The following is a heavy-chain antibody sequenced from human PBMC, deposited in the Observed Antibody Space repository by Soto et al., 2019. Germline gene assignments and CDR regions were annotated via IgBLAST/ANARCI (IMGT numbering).Heavy chain of an antibody. V-gene: IGHV4-38-2*01. D-gene: IGHD6-13*01. CDR1: GYC. CDR2: IYHSGTT. Sequence: GYCLGWNRQPPGKGLKWIGSIYHSGTTYYNPSLKSRVTISIDTSKNQFSLRLNSVTAADTAVYFCARSLFSSSWFMGNWGQGIQVPV. CDR3: ARSLFSSSWFMGN. J-gene: IGHJ4*02.